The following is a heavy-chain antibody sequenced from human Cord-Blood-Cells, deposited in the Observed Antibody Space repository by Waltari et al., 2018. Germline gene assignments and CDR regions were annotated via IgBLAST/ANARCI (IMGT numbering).Heavy chain of an antibody. CDR3: ARGSSELRDAFDI. CDR2: IYSGGST. CDR1: GFTVSRNY. Sequence: EVQLVESGGGLVQPGGSLRLSCAASGFTVSRNYMRWVRQAPGKGREWVSVIYSGGSTYYADSVKGRFTISRDNSKNTLYLQMNSLRAEDTAVYYCARGSSELRDAFDIWGQGTMVTVSS. D-gene: IGHD1-7*01. J-gene: IGHJ3*02. V-gene: IGHV3-66*01.